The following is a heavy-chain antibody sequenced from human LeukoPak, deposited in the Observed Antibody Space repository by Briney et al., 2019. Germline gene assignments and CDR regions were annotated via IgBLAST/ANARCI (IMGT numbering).Heavy chain of an antibody. J-gene: IGHJ4*02. Sequence: GGSLRLSCAASGFTFSSYAMHWVRQAPGKGLEYVSAISSNGGSTYYANSAKGRFTISRDNSKNTLYLQMGSLRAEDMAVYYCAREAPVGGYYYYFDYWGQGTLVTVSS. CDR2: ISSNGGST. CDR1: GFTFSSYA. V-gene: IGHV3-64*01. D-gene: IGHD3-22*01. CDR3: AREAPVGGYYYYFDY.